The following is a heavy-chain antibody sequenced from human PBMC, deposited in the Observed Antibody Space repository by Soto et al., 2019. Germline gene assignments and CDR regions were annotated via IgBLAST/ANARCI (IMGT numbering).Heavy chain of an antibody. J-gene: IGHJ4*02. V-gene: IGHV1-18*01. Sequence: ASVKVSCKASGYTFTSYGISWVRQAPGQGLEWMGWISAYNGNTNYAQKLQGRVTMTTDTSTSTAYTELRSLRSDDTAVYYCASVHSREYKLLWWGKGTLVTVSS. CDR3: ASVHSREYKLLW. D-gene: IGHD2-2*01. CDR1: GYTFTSYG. CDR2: ISAYNGNT.